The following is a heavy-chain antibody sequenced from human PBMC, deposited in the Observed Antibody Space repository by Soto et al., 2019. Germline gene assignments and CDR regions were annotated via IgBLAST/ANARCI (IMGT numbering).Heavy chain of an antibody. CDR1: GGSISSSNW. Sequence: LSLTCAVSGGSISSSNWWSWVRQPPGKGLEWIGEIYHSGSTNYNPSLKSRVTISVDKSKNQFSLKLSSVTAADTAVYYCARDLKQQLVSWFDPWGQGTLVTVSS. J-gene: IGHJ5*02. D-gene: IGHD6-13*01. CDR2: IYHSGST. V-gene: IGHV4-4*02. CDR3: ARDLKQQLVSWFDP.